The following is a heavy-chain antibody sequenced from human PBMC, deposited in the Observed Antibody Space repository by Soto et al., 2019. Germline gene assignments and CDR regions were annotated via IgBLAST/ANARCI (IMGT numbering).Heavy chain of an antibody. D-gene: IGHD3-22*01. CDR3: AIRASYYDSSGYFDY. CDR2: ISGDGRST. V-gene: IGHV3-23*01. CDR1: LFTFSNYA. Sequence: PGWSLRLSCVSSLFTFSNYAMIWVRENPFKGLECVSGISGDGRSTYYAESVKGRFTISRDISKNTLYLQMNSLRAEDTAVYYCAIRASYYDSSGYFDYWGQGTLVTVSS. J-gene: IGHJ4*02.